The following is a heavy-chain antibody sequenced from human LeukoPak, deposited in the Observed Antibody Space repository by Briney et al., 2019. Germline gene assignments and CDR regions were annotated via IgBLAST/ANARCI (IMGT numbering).Heavy chain of an antibody. Sequence: ASVKVSCKASGGTFSSYAISWVRQAPGQGLEWMGGIIPIFGTANYAQKFQGRVTITTDESTSTAYMELSSLRSEDTAVYYCARVPLAGVGGSWFDPWGQGTLVTVSS. J-gene: IGHJ5*02. CDR2: IIPIFGTA. CDR1: GGTFSSYA. D-gene: IGHD3-3*01. CDR3: ARVPLAGVGGSWFDP. V-gene: IGHV1-69*05.